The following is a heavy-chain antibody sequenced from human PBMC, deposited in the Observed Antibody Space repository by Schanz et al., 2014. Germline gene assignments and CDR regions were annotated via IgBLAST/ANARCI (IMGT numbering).Heavy chain of an antibody. V-gene: IGHV3-30*02. Sequence: HVQLVESGGGVVQPGRSLSLSCAASGFTFTNLGMHWVRRAPGKGLEWVAFIRYDGSNQYYADTVKGRFTISRDNSKNTLSLQMNSLRAEDTAVYFCENSYDTSGYSGFDYWGQGTLVTVSS. CDR3: ENSYDTSGYSGFDY. J-gene: IGHJ4*02. CDR1: GFTFTNLG. CDR2: IRYDGSNQ. D-gene: IGHD3-22*01.